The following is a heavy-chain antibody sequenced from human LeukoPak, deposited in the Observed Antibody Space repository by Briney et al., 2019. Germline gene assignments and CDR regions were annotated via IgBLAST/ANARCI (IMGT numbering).Heavy chain of an antibody. D-gene: IGHD4-17*01. J-gene: IGHJ6*02. Sequence: GESLKVSCKASGFSFTFTQNWIGWVRQVPGKGLEWMGIIYPVDSDIRYNPSFQGQVTISVDKSISTTYLQWSSLKASDTAIYYCARHLATVTASRQYYYYGMDVWGQGTTVTVSS. V-gene: IGHV5-51*01. CDR1: GFSFTFTQNW. CDR3: ARHLATVTASRQYYYYGMDV. CDR2: IYPVDSDI.